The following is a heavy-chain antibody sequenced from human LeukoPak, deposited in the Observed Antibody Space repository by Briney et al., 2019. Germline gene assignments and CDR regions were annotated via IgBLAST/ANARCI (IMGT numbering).Heavy chain of an antibody. D-gene: IGHD6-19*01. CDR1: GGTFSSYA. CDR3: ARGYSSGWFDY. J-gene: IGHJ4*02. Sequence: SVKVPCKASGGTFSSYAISWVRQAPGQGLEWMGRIIPILGIANYAQKFQGRVTITADKSTSTAYMELSSLRSEDTAVYYCARGYSSGWFDYWGQGTLVTV. CDR2: IIPILGIA. V-gene: IGHV1-69*04.